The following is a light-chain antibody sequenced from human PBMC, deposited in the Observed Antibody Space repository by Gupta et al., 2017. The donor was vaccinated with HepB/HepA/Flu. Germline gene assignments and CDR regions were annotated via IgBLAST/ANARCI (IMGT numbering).Light chain of an antibody. J-gene: IGLJ3*02. CDR3: VLYMGSGIWV. Sequence: SPGGTVTLTCGLSSGSVSTSYYPSWYQQTPGQPPRTLIYSTNTRSSGVPDRFSGSILGNKAALTITGAQADDESDYYCVLYMGSGIWVFGGGTKLTV. V-gene: IGLV8-61*01. CDR2: STN. CDR1: SGSVSTSYY.